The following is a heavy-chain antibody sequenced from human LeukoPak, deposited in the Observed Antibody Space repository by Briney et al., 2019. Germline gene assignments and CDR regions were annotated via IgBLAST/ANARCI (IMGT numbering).Heavy chain of an antibody. CDR3: ARAQRGDYMDV. Sequence: YAGGSTYYADSVKGRFTISRDNSKNTLYLLMNNLRAEDTAVYYCARAQRGDYMDVWGKGTTVTISS. D-gene: IGHD6-25*01. CDR2: YAGGST. V-gene: IGHV3-53*01. J-gene: IGHJ6*03.